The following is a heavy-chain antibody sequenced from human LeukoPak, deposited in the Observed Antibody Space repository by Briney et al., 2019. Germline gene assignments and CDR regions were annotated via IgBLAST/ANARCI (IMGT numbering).Heavy chain of an antibody. V-gene: IGHV3-23*01. CDR1: GYIFSHYA. CDR2: ISHNGDRI. Sequence: GVSLRLSCTPSGYIFSHYAMTWVRQAPGKRLEWLSGISHNGDRIYYADPVKGRFTISRDNSKHTLYLQMNSLRPEDTALYYCTKDSVAAAGTAWFDPWGQGALVTVSS. J-gene: IGHJ5*02. D-gene: IGHD6-13*01. CDR3: TKDSVAAAGTAWFDP.